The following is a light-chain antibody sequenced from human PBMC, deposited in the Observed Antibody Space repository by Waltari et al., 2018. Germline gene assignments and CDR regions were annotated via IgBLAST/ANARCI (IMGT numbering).Light chain of an antibody. CDR2: DAS. V-gene: IGKV3-15*01. J-gene: IGKJ5*01. Sequence: EIVMTQSPATLSVSPGETATLSCRASQSVSSNVAWYQKKPGQAPRLLIYDASTMATSIPAKFRGSGSGTEFTLTISSLQSEDFAVYYCQQYNRWPPITFGHGTRLEI. CDR3: QQYNRWPPIT. CDR1: QSVSSN.